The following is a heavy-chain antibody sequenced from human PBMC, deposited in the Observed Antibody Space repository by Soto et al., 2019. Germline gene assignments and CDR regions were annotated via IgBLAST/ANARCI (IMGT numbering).Heavy chain of an antibody. Sequence: VGSLILSCVSSGFTFSDYAMTWFREAPVKGLQWVATISATGGNIEYTDSLKCVFTISRDNSKNTLYLQLNGLTSYDRAVHCCSQVEGALGYFTVWGRGTLVTVSS. D-gene: IGHD1-26*01. CDR2: ISATGGNI. CDR1: GFTFSDYA. CDR3: SQVEGALGYFTV. V-gene: IGHV3-23*01. J-gene: IGHJ2*01.